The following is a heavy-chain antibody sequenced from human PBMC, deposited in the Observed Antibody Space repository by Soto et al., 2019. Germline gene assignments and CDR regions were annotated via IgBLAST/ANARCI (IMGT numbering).Heavy chain of an antibody. CDR3: ARDRGGYSGYGIDY. CDR2: ISAYNGNT. D-gene: IGHD5-12*01. Sequence: ASVKVSCKASGYTFTSYGISWARQAPGQGLEWMGWISAYNGNTNYAQKLQGRVTMTTDTSTSTAYMELRSLRSDDTAVYYCARDRGGYSGYGIDYWGQGTLVTVSS. CDR1: GYTFTSYG. J-gene: IGHJ4*02. V-gene: IGHV1-18*01.